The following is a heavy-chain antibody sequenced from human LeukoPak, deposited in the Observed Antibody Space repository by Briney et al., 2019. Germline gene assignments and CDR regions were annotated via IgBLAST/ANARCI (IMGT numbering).Heavy chain of an antibody. V-gene: IGHV4-59*01. CDR1: GGSISSSY. CDR3: AREREWIQLPAMRSYYYMDV. CDR2: IYYSGSP. J-gene: IGHJ6*03. D-gene: IGHD5-18*01. Sequence: SETLSLTCTVSGGSISSSYWSWIRQPPGKGLEWIGYIYYSGSPNYNPSLKSRVTISVDTSKNQFSLKLSSVTAADTAVYYCAREREWIQLPAMRSYYYMDVWGKGTTVTVSS.